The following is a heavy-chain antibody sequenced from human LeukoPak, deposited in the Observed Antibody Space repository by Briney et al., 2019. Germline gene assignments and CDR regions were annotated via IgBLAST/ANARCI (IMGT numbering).Heavy chain of an antibody. D-gene: IGHD3-10*01. CDR2: IYYSVST. CDR1: GGSISSYY. V-gene: IGHV4-59*01. Sequence: SETLSLTCTVSGGSISSYYWSWIRQPPGKGLEWIGYIYYSVSTNYNTSLKSRVTISVDTSKSQFSLKLSSVTAADTAVYYCARDNGFGELFAEPHAFDIWGQGTMVTVSS. J-gene: IGHJ3*02. CDR3: ARDNGFGELFAEPHAFDI.